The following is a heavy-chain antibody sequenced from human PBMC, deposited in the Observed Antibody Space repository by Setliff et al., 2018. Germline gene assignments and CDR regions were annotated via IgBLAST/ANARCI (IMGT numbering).Heavy chain of an antibody. J-gene: IGHJ5*02. CDR1: GYSFTSYW. CDR2: IYPGDSDT. V-gene: IGHV5-51*01. D-gene: IGHD3-3*01. CDR3: ARSRSNFWSGYFNWFDP. Sequence: GESLKISCKGSGYSFTSYWIGWVRQMPGRGLEWMGIIYPGDSDTRYSPSFQGQVTISADKSISTAYLQWSSLKASDTAMYYCARSRSNFWSGYFNWFDPWGQGTLVTVSS.